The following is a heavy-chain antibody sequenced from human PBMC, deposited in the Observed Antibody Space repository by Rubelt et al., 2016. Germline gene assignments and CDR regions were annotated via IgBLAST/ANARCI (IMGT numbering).Heavy chain of an antibody. J-gene: IGHJ5*01. Sequence: AMSWVRQAPGKGLEWVSAISGSGGSTYYADSVKGRFTISRDNSKNTLYLQMNSLRAEDTAVYYCAKRDSSGWFGYWGQGTLVTVSS. CDR1: A. V-gene: IGHV3-23*01. D-gene: IGHD6-19*01. CDR2: ISGSGGST. CDR3: AKRDSSGWFGY.